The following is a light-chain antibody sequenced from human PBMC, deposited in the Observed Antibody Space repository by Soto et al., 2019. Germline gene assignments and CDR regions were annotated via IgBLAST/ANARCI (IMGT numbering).Light chain of an antibody. V-gene: IGKV3-15*01. J-gene: IGKJ4*01. Sequence: EIVLTQSPATLSVSPGERATLSCRASQSVGNNFAWYQQKPGQAPRLLIFAASTSATGVPARFSGSGSGTEFTLIISRLQSEDVGVYYCQQYGDWPLTFGGGAKVEIE. CDR1: QSVGNN. CDR3: QQYGDWPLT. CDR2: AAS.